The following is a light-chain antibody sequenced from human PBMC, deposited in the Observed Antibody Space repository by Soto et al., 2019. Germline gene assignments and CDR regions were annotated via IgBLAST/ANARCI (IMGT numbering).Light chain of an antibody. CDR2: DVS. J-gene: IGLJ2*01. CDR3: SSYTSSSTYVV. V-gene: IGLV2-14*01. Sequence: QSALTQPASVSRSPGQSITISCTGTSSDVGGYNYVSWYQQHPGKAPKLMIYDVSNRPSGVSNRFSGSQSGNTASLTISGLQAEDEADYYCSSYTSSSTYVVFGGGTKVTVL. CDR1: SSDVGGYNY.